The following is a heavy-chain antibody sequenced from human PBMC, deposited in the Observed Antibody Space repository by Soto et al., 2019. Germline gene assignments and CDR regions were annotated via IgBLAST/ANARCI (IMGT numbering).Heavy chain of an antibody. Sequence: SETLSLTCAVYGESLCSYIWTLIRQTPGKGLQWIGQINHSGSASYNPSLKSRVTISVHTSNSQFSLELSSVTAADTAVYYCARGLITGSHYSGGWYYFDSWGQGTQVTVSS. CDR1: GESLCSYI. J-gene: IGHJ4*02. V-gene: IGHV4-34*01. CDR3: ARGLITGSHYSGGWYYFDS. CDR2: INHSGSA. D-gene: IGHD1-26*01.